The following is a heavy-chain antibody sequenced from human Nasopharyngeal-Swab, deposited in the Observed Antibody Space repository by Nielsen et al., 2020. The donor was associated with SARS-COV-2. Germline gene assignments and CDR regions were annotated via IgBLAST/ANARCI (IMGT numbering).Heavy chain of an antibody. Sequence: SETLSLTCTVSGGSISSGGYYWSWIRQHPGKGLEWIGYIYYSGSTYYNPSHKSRVTISVDTSKNQFSLKLSSVTAADAAVYYCARGATIFGVVAYGMDVWGQGTTVTVSS. J-gene: IGHJ6*02. D-gene: IGHD3-3*01. CDR3: ARGATIFGVVAYGMDV. CDR1: GGSISSGGYY. CDR2: IYYSGST. V-gene: IGHV4-31*03.